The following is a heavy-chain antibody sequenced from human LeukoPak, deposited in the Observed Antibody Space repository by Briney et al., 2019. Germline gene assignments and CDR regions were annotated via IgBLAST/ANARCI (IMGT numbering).Heavy chain of an antibody. D-gene: IGHD6-13*01. J-gene: IGHJ4*02. V-gene: IGHV3-49*04. Sequence: GSLRLSCTASGFTFGDYVMRWVRQAPGKGLGWVGFIRSKPYGGTTEYAASVKGRFIISRDDSKTIAYLQMNSLKSEDTAVYYSTTGSATGTGSGYWGQGTLVTVSS. CDR2: IRSKPYGGTT. CDR1: GFTFGDYV. CDR3: TTGSATGTGSGY.